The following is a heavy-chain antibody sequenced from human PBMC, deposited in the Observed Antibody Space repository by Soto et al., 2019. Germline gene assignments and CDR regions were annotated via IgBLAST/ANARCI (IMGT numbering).Heavy chain of an antibody. V-gene: IGHV3-73*02. CDR2: IRSKANSYAT. D-gene: IGHD6-19*01. CDR1: GFTFSGSA. Sequence: EVQLVESGGGLVQPGGSLKLSCAASGFTFSGSAMHWVRQASGKGLEWVGRIRSKANSYATAYAASVNGRFTISRDDSKNTAYLQMNSLKTEDTAVYYCTRDYSGWPDWGQGTLVTVSS. J-gene: IGHJ4*02. CDR3: TRDYSGWPD.